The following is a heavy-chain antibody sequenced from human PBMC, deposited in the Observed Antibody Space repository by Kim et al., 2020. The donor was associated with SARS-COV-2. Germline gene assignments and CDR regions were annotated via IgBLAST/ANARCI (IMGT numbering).Heavy chain of an antibody. Sequence: GGSLRLSCTASGFTFGDYAMSWVRQAPGKGLEWVGFIRSKAYGGTTEYAASVKGRFTISRDDSKSIAYLQMNSLKTEDTAVYYCTREGAMITFGGVIPFDYWGQGTLVTVSS. CDR3: TREGAMITFGGVIPFDY. CDR1: GFTFGDYA. J-gene: IGHJ4*02. CDR2: IRSKAYGGTT. V-gene: IGHV3-49*04. D-gene: IGHD3-16*02.